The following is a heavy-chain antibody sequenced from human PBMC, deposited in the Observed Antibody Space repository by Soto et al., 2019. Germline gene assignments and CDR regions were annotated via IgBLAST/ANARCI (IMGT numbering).Heavy chain of an antibody. V-gene: IGHV4-59*01. Sequence: SETLSLTCTVSGGSISSYYWSWIRQPPGKGLEWIGYIYYSGSTNYNPSLKSRVTISVDTSKNQFSLKLSSVTAADTAVYYCARSLAARGGNWFDPWGQGTLVTVSA. CDR3: ARSLAARGGNWFDP. CDR2: IYYSGST. J-gene: IGHJ5*02. CDR1: GGSISSYY. D-gene: IGHD6-6*01.